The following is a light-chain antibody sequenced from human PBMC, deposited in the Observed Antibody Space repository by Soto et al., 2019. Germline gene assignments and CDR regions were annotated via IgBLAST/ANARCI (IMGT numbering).Light chain of an antibody. Sequence: QSALTQPASVSGSPGQSITISCTGTSSDVGGYNYVSWYQQHPGKAPKLMIYDVTNRPSGISNRFSGSKPGNTASLTISGLQAEDEADYYCSSYTTSRTLVFGGGTKLTVL. CDR2: DVT. J-gene: IGLJ2*01. CDR1: SSDVGGYNY. V-gene: IGLV2-14*03. CDR3: SSYTTSRTLV.